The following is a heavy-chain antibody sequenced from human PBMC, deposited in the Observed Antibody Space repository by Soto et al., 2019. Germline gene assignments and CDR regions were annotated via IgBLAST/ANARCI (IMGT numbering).Heavy chain of an antibody. Sequence: VASVKVSCKASGYTFTSYDINWVRQATGQGLEWMGWMNPNSGNTGYAQKFQGRVTMTRNTSISTAYMELSSLRSEDTAVYYCARGKTRQGYYYYGMDVWGQGPTVTASS. CDR3: ARGKTRQGYYYYGMDV. CDR2: MNPNSGNT. J-gene: IGHJ6*02. CDR1: GYTFTSYD. V-gene: IGHV1-8*01.